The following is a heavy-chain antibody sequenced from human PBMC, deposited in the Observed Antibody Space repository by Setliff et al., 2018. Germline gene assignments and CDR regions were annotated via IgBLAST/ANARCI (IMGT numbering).Heavy chain of an antibody. CDR1: GFSFSDYY. D-gene: IGHD3-22*01. V-gene: IGHV3-11*01. Sequence: GGSLRLSCAASGFSFSDYYMMWIRQAPGKGLEWVSYVSNDAYTIHYADSMKGRLTISRDNSKNSVFLQMNSLRVEDTAVYYCARVHYETSTYSPTLFDHWGQGALVTVSS. J-gene: IGHJ4*02. CDR2: VSNDAYTI. CDR3: ARVHYETSTYSPTLFDH.